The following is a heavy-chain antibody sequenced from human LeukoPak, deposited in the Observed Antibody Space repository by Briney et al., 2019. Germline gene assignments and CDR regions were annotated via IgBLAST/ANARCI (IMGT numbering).Heavy chain of an antibody. V-gene: IGHV4-34*01. Sequence: SETLSLTCAVYGGSFSGYYLSWIRQPPGKGLEWIGEINHSGSTDYNPSLKSRVTISVDTSKNQFSLKLSSVTAADTAVYYCARGGRWNYGWFDPWGQGTLVTVSS. J-gene: IGHJ5*02. CDR2: INHSGST. CDR1: GGSFSGYY. D-gene: IGHD1-7*01. CDR3: ARGGRWNYGWFDP.